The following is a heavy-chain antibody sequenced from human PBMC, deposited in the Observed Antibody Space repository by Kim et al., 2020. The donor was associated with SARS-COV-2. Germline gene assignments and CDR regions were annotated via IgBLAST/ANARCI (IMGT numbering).Heavy chain of an antibody. CDR3: ARGSEYGVYYFDF. J-gene: IGHJ4*02. CDR2: ISSNGGST. CDR1: GFTFSSYT. D-gene: IGHD4-17*01. V-gene: IGHV3-64*01. Sequence: GGSLRLSCAASGFTFSSYTMHWVRQAPGKGLEYVSAISSNGGSTYYANSLKGRFTISRDNSKNTLYLQMGSLRAEDMAVYYCARGSEYGVYYFDFWGQVT.